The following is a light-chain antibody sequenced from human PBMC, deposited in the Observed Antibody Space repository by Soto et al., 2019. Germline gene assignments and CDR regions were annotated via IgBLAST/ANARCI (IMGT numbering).Light chain of an antibody. CDR2: AAS. V-gene: IGKV3D-15*01. CDR1: QSVSSY. CDR3: QQYNSYSLT. Sequence: EIVMTQSPATLSVSPGERATLSCRASQSVSSYLAWYQQKPGQAPRLLIYAASNRATGIPARFSGSGSGTEFTLTISSLQPDDFATYYCQQYNSYSLTFGGGTKVDIK. J-gene: IGKJ4*01.